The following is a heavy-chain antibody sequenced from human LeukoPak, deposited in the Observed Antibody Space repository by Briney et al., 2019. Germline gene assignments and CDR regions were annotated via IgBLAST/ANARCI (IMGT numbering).Heavy chain of an antibody. CDR2: IYYSGST. V-gene: IGHV4-61*01. CDR1: GYSISSGYY. D-gene: IGHD3-10*01. CDR3: ARDSNYYGSGSYYSRDAFDI. Sequence: SETLSLTCNVSGYSISSGYYWGWIRQPPGKGLEWIGYIYYSGSTNYNPSLKSRVTISVDTSKNQFSLKLSSVTAADTAVYYCARDSNYYGSGSYYSRDAFDIWGQGTMVTVSS. J-gene: IGHJ3*02.